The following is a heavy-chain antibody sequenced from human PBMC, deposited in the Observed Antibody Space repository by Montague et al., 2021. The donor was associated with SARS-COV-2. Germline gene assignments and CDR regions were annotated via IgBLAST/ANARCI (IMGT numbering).Heavy chain of an antibody. V-gene: IGHV2-5*02. Sequence: PALVKPTQTLTLTCTVSGFSLNTNGMGVGWIRQPPGEAPAWLALIYWADDKRYSPSLKTRLTITKDTSRNQVVLTMTNVDPGDTGTYFCARYTSRMYGSFDYWGQGALVSVSS. CDR2: IYWADDK. CDR1: GFSLNTNGMG. CDR3: ARYTSRMYGSFDY. D-gene: IGHD3-16*02. J-gene: IGHJ4*02.